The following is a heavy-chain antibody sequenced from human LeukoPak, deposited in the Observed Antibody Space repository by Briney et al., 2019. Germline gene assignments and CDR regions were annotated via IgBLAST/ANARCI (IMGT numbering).Heavy chain of an antibody. CDR2: IYYSGST. CDR1: GGSISSGDYY. CDR3: ARGYCSSTSCYSDGMDV. Sequence: SETLSLTCTVSGGSISSGDYYWSWIRQPPGKGLEWIGYIYYSGSTYYNPSLKSRVTISVDTSKNQFSLKLSSVTAADTAVYYCARGYCSSTSCYSDGMDVWGQGTTVTVSS. V-gene: IGHV4-30-4*02. J-gene: IGHJ6*02. D-gene: IGHD2-2*02.